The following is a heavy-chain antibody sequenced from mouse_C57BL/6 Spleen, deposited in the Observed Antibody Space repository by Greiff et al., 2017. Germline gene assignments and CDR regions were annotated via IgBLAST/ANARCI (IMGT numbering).Heavy chain of an antibody. CDR1: GFTFTDYG. CDR2: ISSGSSTT. CDR3: ARHSSERGGFAY. Sequence: EVLLLQSGAGLAKPGGSLKLSCAASGFTFTDYGMHWVRQAPEKGLEWVAYISSGSSTTYYADTLKGRFTISRDNAKNTPFLQMLSLRSEDTAVYYCARHSSERGGFAYWGQGTLVTVSA. V-gene: IGHV5-17*01. D-gene: IGHD1-1*01. J-gene: IGHJ3*01.